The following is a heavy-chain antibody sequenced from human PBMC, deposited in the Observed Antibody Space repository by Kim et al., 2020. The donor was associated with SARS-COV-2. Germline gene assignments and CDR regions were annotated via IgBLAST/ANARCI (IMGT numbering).Heavy chain of an antibody. CDR2: IIPIFGTA. Sequence: SVKVSCKASGGTFSSYAISWVRQAPGQGLEWMGGIIPIFGTANYAQKFQGRVTITADESTSTAYMELSSLRSEDTAVYYCARSWASVYDILTEDWGDPVAFDIWGQGTMVTVSS. D-gene: IGHD3-9*01. J-gene: IGHJ3*02. V-gene: IGHV1-69*13. CDR3: ARSWASVYDILTEDWGDPVAFDI. CDR1: GGTFSSYA.